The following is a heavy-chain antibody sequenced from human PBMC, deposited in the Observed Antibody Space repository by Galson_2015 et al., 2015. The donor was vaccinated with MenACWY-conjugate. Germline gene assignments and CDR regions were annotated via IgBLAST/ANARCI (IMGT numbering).Heavy chain of an antibody. D-gene: IGHD1-26*01. Sequence: ETLSLTCAVYGGSFSGYYWSWIRQPPGKGLEWIGYIYYSGSTNYNPSLKSRVTISVDTSKNQFSLKLSSVTAADTAVYYCARSGSWGGWFDPWGQGTLVTVSS. V-gene: IGHV4-59*01. J-gene: IGHJ5*02. CDR1: GGSFSGYY. CDR2: IYYSGST. CDR3: ARSGSWGGWFDP.